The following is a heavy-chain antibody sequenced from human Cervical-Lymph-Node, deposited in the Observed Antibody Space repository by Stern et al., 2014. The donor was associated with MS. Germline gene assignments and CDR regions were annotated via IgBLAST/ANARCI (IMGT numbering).Heavy chain of an antibody. Sequence: QLQLQESGPGLVKPSETLSLTCTVSRGSISSSSYCWGWIRQPPGKGLEXIGIIYESGTTYYNPSLKSRVTISVDTSKNQFSLKLNFGTAADTAMYYCATPGDYGILTGFRDWGQGTLVTVSS. D-gene: IGHD3-9*01. V-gene: IGHV4-39*01. CDR1: RGSISSSSYC. J-gene: IGHJ4*02. CDR3: ATPGDYGILTGFRD. CDR2: IYESGTT.